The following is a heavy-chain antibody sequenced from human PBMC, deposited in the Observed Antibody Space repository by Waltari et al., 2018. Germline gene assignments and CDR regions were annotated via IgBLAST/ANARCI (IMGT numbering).Heavy chain of an antibody. D-gene: IGHD2-2*01. V-gene: IGHV3-30-3*01. Sequence: QVQLVESGGGVVQPGRSLRLSCAASGFTFSSYAMHWVRQAPGKGLEWVAVISYDGSNKYYADSVKGRFTISRDNSKNTLYLQMNSLRAEDTAVYYCAREGYALDYWGQGTLVTVSS. CDR3: AREGYALDY. CDR1: GFTFSSYA. CDR2: ISYDGSNK. J-gene: IGHJ4*02.